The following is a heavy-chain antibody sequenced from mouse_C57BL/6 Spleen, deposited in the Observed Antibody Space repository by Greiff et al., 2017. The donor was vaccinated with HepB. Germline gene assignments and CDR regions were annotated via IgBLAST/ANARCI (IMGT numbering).Heavy chain of an antibody. D-gene: IGHD1-1*01. Sequence: VQLQESGPGLVAPSQSLSITCTVSGFSLTSYAISWVRQPPGKGLEWLGVIWTGGGTNYNSALKSRLSISKDNSKSQVFLKMNSLQTDDTARYYCARYPYYYGSSPYWYFDVWGTGTTVTVSS. CDR3: ARYPYYYGSSPYWYFDV. V-gene: IGHV2-9-1*01. J-gene: IGHJ1*03. CDR2: IWTGGGT. CDR1: GFSLTSYA.